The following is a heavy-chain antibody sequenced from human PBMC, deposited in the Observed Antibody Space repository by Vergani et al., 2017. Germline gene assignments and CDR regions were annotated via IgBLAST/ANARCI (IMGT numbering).Heavy chain of an antibody. Sequence: QLVESGGGWVQPGGSLRLSCVVSGFDFSSYIMNWVRQAPGKGLEWVSFVSTGTKSQSYAESVKGRFTISRDSAKNSLYLQMDSLRAEDTAVYYCARDYSPVGVDDAFDIWGQGTVVTVSS. CDR1: GFDFSSYI. V-gene: IGHV3-48*01. D-gene: IGHD6-13*01. CDR3: ARDYSPVGVDDAFDI. CDR2: VSTGTKSQ. J-gene: IGHJ3*02.